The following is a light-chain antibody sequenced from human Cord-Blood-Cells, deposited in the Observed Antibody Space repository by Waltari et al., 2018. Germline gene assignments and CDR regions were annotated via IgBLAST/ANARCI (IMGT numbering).Light chain of an antibody. CDR3: SSYAGSNNLV. Sequence: SPRTHPPPPPGPPDRSAPTPSPEPRSAVGGYNYVPWYQQHPGKAPKLMIYEVSKRPSGVPDRFSGSKSGNTASLTVSGLQAEDEADYYCSSYAGSNNLVFGGGTKLTVL. J-gene: IGLJ2*01. V-gene: IGLV2-8*01. CDR2: EVS. CDR1: RSAVGGYNY.